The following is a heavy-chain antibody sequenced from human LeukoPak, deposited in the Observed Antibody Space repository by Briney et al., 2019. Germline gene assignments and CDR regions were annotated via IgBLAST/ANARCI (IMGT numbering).Heavy chain of an antibody. V-gene: IGHV4-59*01. CDR2: VYYSGNT. CDR3: ARKLVEVGATVARAFDI. D-gene: IGHD1-26*01. CDR1: GGSISTYY. Sequence: PSETLSLTCAVSGGSISTYYWTWIRQPPGKGLEWIGNVYYSGNTKYNPSLKSRVTISVDTSKNKFSLKLNSVTAADTAVYYCARKLVEVGATVARAFDIWGQGTMVTVSS. J-gene: IGHJ3*02.